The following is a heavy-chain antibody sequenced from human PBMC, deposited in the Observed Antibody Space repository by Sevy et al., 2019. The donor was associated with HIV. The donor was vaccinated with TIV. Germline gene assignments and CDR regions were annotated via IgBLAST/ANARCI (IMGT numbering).Heavy chain of an antibody. CDR3: ARNPDYYGSGSRGAFDI. Sequence: SETLSLTCAVYGGSFSGYYWSWIRQPPGKGLEWIGSIYHSGSTYYNPSLKSRVTISVDTSKNQFSLKLSSVTAADTAVYYCARNPDYYGSGSRGAFDIWGQGTMVTVSS. CDR1: GGSFSGYY. V-gene: IGHV4-34*01. D-gene: IGHD3-10*01. J-gene: IGHJ3*02. CDR2: IYHSGST.